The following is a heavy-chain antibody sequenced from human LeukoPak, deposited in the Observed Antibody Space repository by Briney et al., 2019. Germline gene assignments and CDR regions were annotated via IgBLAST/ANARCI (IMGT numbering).Heavy chain of an antibody. D-gene: IGHD3-10*01. V-gene: IGHV3-7*01. CDR2: IKQDGSEK. CDR1: GFTFSSYW. Sequence: GGSLRLSCAASGFTFSSYWMSWVRQAPGKGLEWVANIKQDGSEKYYVDSVKGRFTVSRDNSRNTVFLQMNSLRPEDTGLYYCARVYGSEIDYWGQGTQVIVSS. CDR3: ARVYGSEIDY. J-gene: IGHJ4*02.